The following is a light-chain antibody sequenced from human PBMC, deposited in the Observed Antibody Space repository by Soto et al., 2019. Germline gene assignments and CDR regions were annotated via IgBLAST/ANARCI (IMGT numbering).Light chain of an antibody. CDR1: SSDVGGYNY. CDR2: EVT. CDR3: SSYARRNNLL. Sequence: QSALTQPASVSGSPGQSITISCTGTSSDVGGYNYVSWYQQHPRKAPKLMIYEVTKRPSGVPDRFSGSKSGNSASLTVSGLQAEDEGDYFCSSYARRNNLLFGGGTKLTVL. V-gene: IGLV2-8*01. J-gene: IGLJ2*01.